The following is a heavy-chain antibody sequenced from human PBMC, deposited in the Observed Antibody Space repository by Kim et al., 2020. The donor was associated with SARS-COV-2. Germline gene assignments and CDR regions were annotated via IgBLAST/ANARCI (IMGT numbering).Heavy chain of an antibody. CDR3: AKDQYYDILTGRPFYYG. J-gene: IGHJ6*01. CDR2: ISWNSGSI. V-gene: IGHV3-9*01. CDR1: GFTFDDYA. Sequence: GGSLRLSCAASGFTFDDYAMHWVRQAPGKGLEWVSGISWNSGSIGYADSVKGRFTISRDNAKNSLYLQMNSLRAEDTALYYCAKDQYYDILTGRPFYYG. D-gene: IGHD3-9*01.